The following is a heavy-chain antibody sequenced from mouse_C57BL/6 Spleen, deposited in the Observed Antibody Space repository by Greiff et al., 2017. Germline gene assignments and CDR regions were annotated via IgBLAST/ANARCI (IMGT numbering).Heavy chain of an antibody. D-gene: IGHD2-2*01. Sequence: QVQLQQSGAELARPGASVKLSCKASGYTFTSYGISWVKQRTGQGLEWIGEIYPRSGTTYYNEKFKGKATLTADKSSSTAYMELRSLTSEDSAVYFCARSWRLRRGGFYAMDYWGQGTSVTVSS. CDR2: IYPRSGTT. CDR3: ARSWRLRRGGFYAMDY. V-gene: IGHV1-81*01. J-gene: IGHJ4*01. CDR1: GYTFTSYG.